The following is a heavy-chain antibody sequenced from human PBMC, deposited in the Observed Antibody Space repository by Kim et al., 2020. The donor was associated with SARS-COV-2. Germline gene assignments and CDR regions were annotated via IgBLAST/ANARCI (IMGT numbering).Heavy chain of an antibody. J-gene: IGHJ5*02. V-gene: IGHV3-11*01. CDR3: VRGPAS. Sequence: GSSTESEASVKGPFTISRDNAKKSLSLQMNRLTPEDTAVYYCVRGPASWGQGTLVTVSS. CDR2: GSST.